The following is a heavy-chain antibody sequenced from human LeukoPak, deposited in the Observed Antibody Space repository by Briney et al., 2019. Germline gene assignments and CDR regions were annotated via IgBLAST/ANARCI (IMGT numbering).Heavy chain of an antibody. CDR1: GFTFSSYA. Sequence: WGSLRLSCAASGFTFSSYAMSWVRQAPGKGLEWVSAINGSGGSTYYADSVKGRFTISRDNSKNTLYLQMNSLRAEDTAVYYCAKDEYYYDSSGYSDYYYYYMDVWGKGTTVTVSS. CDR3: AKDEYYYDSSGYSDYYYYYMDV. J-gene: IGHJ6*03. CDR2: INGSGGST. V-gene: IGHV3-23*01. D-gene: IGHD3-22*01.